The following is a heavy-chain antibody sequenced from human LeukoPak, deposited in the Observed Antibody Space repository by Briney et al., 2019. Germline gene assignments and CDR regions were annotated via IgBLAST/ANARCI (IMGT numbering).Heavy chain of an antibody. V-gene: IGHV3-30*02. D-gene: IGHD1-14*01. CDR1: GFTFSYYG. CDR2: MPYDGDNE. CDR3: AKDRNRGPEYFED. Sequence: PGGSLRLSCEASGFTFSYYGLHWVRQAPGKGLEWVAFMPYDGDNEYYADSVRGRFTISRDNSKNTLYLLMYSLRPEDTAVYYCAKDRNRGPEYFEDWGQGTLVTVSS. J-gene: IGHJ1*01.